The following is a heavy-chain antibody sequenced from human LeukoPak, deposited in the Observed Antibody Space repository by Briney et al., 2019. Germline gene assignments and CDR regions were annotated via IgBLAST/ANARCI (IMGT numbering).Heavy chain of an antibody. Sequence: SVKVPCKASGFTFTSSAMQWVRQARGQRLEWIGWIVVGSGNTNYAQKFQERVTITRDMSTSTAYMELSSLRSEDTAVYYCAAVGMPGGFYYFDYWGQGTLVTVSS. J-gene: IGHJ4*02. CDR2: IVVGSGNT. CDR1: GFTFTSSA. CDR3: AAVGMPGGFYYFDY. D-gene: IGHD7-27*01. V-gene: IGHV1-58*02.